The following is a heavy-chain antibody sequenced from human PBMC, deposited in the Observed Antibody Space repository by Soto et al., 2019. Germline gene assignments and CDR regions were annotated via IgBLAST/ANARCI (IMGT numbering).Heavy chain of an antibody. V-gene: IGHV1-2*02. CDR2: INPETGGT. Sequence: RASVQVYSKTSGYTFTVYYVHSGREAPGQGLEWMGWINPETGGTSYAQKFQGRVTLSRDTSINTAYLELSRLRFDDAAVYFCARERYQVISAGMDVWGQGTTVTVSS. D-gene: IGHD2-2*01. CDR3: ARERYQVISAGMDV. CDR1: GYTFTVYY. J-gene: IGHJ6*02.